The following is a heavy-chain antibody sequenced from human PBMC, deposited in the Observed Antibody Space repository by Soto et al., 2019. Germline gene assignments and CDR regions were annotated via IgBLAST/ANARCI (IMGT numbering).Heavy chain of an antibody. J-gene: IGHJ4*02. D-gene: IGHD6-13*01. CDR3: AKEMAATATVYFDY. V-gene: IGHV3-23*01. CDR2: ISGSGGGT. Sequence: EVQLLESGGGLVQPGGSLRLSCAASGFTLSSYAMSWVRHVPGKGLEWVSAISGSGGGTYYADSVKGRFTISRDNSKNTLYLQMDSLRAEDTAIYYCAKEMAATATVYFDYWGQGTLVAVSS. CDR1: GFTLSSYA.